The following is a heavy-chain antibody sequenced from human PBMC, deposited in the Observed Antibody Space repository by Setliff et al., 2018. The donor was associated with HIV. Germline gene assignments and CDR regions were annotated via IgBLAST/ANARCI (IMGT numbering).Heavy chain of an antibody. J-gene: IGHJ5*02. D-gene: IGHD3-22*01. V-gene: IGHV4-39*01. CDR3: ASRVYYYDSNNFLREEGFDP. CDR1: GGSISSNNYY. CDR2: IHYNERT. Sequence: PSETLSLTCTVSGGSISSNNYYWGWIRQPPGKGLEYIGSIHYNERTYYNPSLKSRVAISIDTSKNQFSLNLTSVTAADTAVYYCASRVYYYDSNNFLREEGFDPWGQGTLVTVSS.